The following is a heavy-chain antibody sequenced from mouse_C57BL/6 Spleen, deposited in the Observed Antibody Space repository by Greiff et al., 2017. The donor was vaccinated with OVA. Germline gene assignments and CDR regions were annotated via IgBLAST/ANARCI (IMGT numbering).Heavy chain of an antibody. Sequence: QVQLQQSGAELVMPGASVKLSCKASGYTFTSYWMHWVKQRPGQGLEWIGEIDPSDSYTNYNQKFKGKSTLTVDKSSSTAYMQLSSLTSEDSAVYYCARDYYGSSYGYLDYWGQGTTLTVSS. CDR3: ARDYYGSSYGYLDY. V-gene: IGHV1-69*01. CDR2: IDPSDSYT. D-gene: IGHD1-1*01. CDR1: GYTFTSYW. J-gene: IGHJ2*01.